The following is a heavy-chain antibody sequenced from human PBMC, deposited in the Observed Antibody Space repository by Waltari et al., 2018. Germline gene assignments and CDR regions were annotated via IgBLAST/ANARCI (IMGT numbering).Heavy chain of an antibody. D-gene: IGHD2-2*02. CDR3: ARDRCSKTSCYKAGDGMDV. CDR2: LWYDGTNK. J-gene: IGHJ6*02. CDR1: GFTSCSHG. V-gene: IGHV3-33*01. Sequence: QAQLVESGGGVVQPGRCMSRACVASGFTSCSHGLPGVRQAPGKGLEWVAVLWYDGTNKYYADSVKGRFTISRDNSKNTLNLEMNSLRAEDTALYYCARDRCSKTSCYKAGDGMDVWGQGTAVIVSS.